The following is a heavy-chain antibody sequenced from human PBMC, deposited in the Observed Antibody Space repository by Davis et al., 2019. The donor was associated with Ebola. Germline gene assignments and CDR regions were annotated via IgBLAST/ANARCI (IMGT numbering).Heavy chain of an antibody. J-gene: IGHJ6*02. V-gene: IGHV1/OR15-3*02. Sequence: ASVKVSCKASGFTFTDYYMHWVRQAPGQRLEWMGWINAGNGNTKYSQKFQGRLSITTDTSANTVYMELRSLRSDDTAVYYCGKIGYGYNAMDVWGHGTTVTVSS. CDR1: GFTFTDYY. D-gene: IGHD2-15*01. CDR3: GKIGYGYNAMDV. CDR2: INAGNGNT.